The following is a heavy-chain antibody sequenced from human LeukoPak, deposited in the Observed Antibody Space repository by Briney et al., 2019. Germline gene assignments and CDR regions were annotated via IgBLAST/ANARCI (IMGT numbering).Heavy chain of an antibody. J-gene: IGHJ4*02. D-gene: IGHD6-19*01. CDR1: GLTFSKYT. CDR3: ATGGWYFGY. CDR2: ISYDGSNK. Sequence: GGSLRLSCAASGLTFSKYTMYWVRQAPGKGLEWVAVISYDGSNKYYADSVKGRFTISRDNSKNTLYLQMNSLRVEDTAVYYCATGGWYFGYWGQGTLVTVSS. V-gene: IGHV3-30-3*01.